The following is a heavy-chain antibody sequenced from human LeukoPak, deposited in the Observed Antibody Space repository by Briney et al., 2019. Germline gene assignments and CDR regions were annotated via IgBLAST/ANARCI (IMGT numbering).Heavy chain of an antibody. CDR2: ISGSGGST. CDR3: AKYVPGWVSVAGTDCAY. D-gene: IGHD6-19*01. J-gene: IGHJ4*02. CDR1: GFPFSSYA. Sequence: PGGSLRLSCAASGFPFSSYAVRWVRQAPGKGLEWVSAISGSGGSTYYADSVKGRFTISRDNSKNTLYLQMNSLRAEDTAVYYCAKYVPGWVSVAGTDCAYWGQGTLVTVSS. V-gene: IGHV3-23*01.